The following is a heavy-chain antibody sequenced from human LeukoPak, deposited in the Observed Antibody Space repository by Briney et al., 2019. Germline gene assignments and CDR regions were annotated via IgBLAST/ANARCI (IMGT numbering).Heavy chain of an antibody. CDR3: ARRYCSTCPTGHAFDL. Sequence: PGGSLRLSCAASGFTFSSYSMNWVRQAPGRGLEWVSALNRGGNTHYADSVDGRFTISRDNSENTLYLQMNNLRAEDTAVYYCARRYCSTCPTGHAFDLWGRGTMVIVSS. J-gene: IGHJ3*01. CDR1: GFTFSSYS. D-gene: IGHD2-2*01. CDR2: LNRGGNT. V-gene: IGHV3-53*01.